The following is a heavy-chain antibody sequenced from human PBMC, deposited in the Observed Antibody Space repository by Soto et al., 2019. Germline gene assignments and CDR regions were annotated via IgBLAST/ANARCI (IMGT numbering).Heavy chain of an antibody. J-gene: IGHJ5*02. D-gene: IGHD3-3*01. CDR3: ARVSYDFWSGYYTGGTRFDP. V-gene: IGHV1-2*02. CDR1: GYTFTGYY. Sequence: ASVKVSCKASGYTFTGYYMHWVRQAPGQGLEWMGWINPNSGGTNYAQKFQGRVTMTRDTSISTAYMELSRLRSDDTAVYYCARVSYDFWSGYYTGGTRFDPWGQGTLVTVSS. CDR2: INPNSGGT.